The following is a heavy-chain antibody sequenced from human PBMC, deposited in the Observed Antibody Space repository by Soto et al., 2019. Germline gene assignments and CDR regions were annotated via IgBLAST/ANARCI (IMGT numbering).Heavy chain of an antibody. V-gene: IGHV3-23*01. Sequence: GGSLRLSCAASGFTFSNYPMSWVRQAPGKGLEWVSTISLTETYTYYADSVKGRFTGFRDNSNNTLYLQMNSLRVEDTAIYYCAKRQQSVRRLTAFDSWGQGTLVTVSS. CDR3: AKRQQSVRRLTAFDS. CDR2: ISLTETYT. D-gene: IGHD3-10*01. J-gene: IGHJ4*02. CDR1: GFTFSNYP.